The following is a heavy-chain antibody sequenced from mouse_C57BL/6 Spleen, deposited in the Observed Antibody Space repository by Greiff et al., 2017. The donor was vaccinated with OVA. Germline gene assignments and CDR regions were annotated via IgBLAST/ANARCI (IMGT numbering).Heavy chain of an antibody. V-gene: IGHV1-81*01. Sequence: VKLQQSGAELARPGASVKLSCKASGYTFTSYGISWVKQRTGQGLEWIGEIYPRSGNTYYNEKFKGKATLTADKSSSTAYMELRSLTSEDSAVYFCARDSGYVDWDYWGQGTSVTVSS. CDR2: IYPRSGNT. D-gene: IGHD3-2*02. CDR1: GYTFTSYG. CDR3: ARDSGYVDWDY. J-gene: IGHJ4*01.